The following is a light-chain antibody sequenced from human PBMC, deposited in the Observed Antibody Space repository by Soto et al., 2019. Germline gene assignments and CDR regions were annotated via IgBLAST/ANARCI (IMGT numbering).Light chain of an antibody. Sequence: DIQMTQSPSSLSASVGDRVTITCRASQSISNYLNWYQQKPGKAPKLLIYAASSLQSGVPSRFRGSGSGTDFTLTISILQPEDFASYYCQQSYKTPLTFGGGTKVEI. CDR2: AAS. J-gene: IGKJ4*01. CDR3: QQSYKTPLT. CDR1: QSISNY. V-gene: IGKV1-39*01.